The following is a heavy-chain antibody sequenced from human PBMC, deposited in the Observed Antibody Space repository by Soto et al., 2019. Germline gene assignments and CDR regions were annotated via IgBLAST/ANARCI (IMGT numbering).Heavy chain of an antibody. CDR1: DFAFRLHG. CDR2: IWHDGTRK. CDR3: ARDRSSSYSYAMDL. V-gene: IGHV3-33*01. J-gene: IGHJ6*02. Sequence: QVHLVESGGGVVQPGGSLTLSCSVSDFAFRLHGIHWVRHTPGKGLEWVAMIWHDGTRKYFRDSVRGRFTISRDSAKNKVYLQMNNLGGDDSALSFCARDRSSSYSYAMDLWGQGTTVTVSS. D-gene: IGHD3-10*01.